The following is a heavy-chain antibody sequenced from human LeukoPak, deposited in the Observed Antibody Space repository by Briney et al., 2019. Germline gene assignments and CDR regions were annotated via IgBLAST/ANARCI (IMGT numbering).Heavy chain of an antibody. J-gene: IGHJ4*02. CDR3: ARWLPTNYFDY. Sequence: GASVKVSCKASGYTFSGYYMYWVRQAPGQGLEWVGWINPNNDDTNSAPKFQGRVSMTWDTSISTAYMQLNTLTSDDTAVYYCARWLPTNYFDYWGQGTLVTVSS. CDR2: INPNNDDT. CDR1: GYTFSGYY. D-gene: IGHD5-12*01. V-gene: IGHV1-2*02.